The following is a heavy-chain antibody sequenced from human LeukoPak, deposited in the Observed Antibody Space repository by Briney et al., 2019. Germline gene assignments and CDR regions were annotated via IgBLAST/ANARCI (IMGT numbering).Heavy chain of an antibody. J-gene: IGHJ3*02. CDR3: VRGTQQAFYI. D-gene: IGHD6-13*01. CDR1: GYSISSGSY. Sequence: KPSEALSLTCAVSGYSISSGSYWGCIRQPPGKGLEWIGSIYHSGSTYYNPSLKSRVTISVDTSKNQFSLKLTSVTAADTAVYYCVRGTQQAFYIWAQGTMVTVSS. V-gene: IGHV4-38-2*01. CDR2: IYHSGST.